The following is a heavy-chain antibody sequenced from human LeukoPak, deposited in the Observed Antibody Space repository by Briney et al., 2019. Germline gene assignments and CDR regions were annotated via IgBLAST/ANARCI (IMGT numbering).Heavy chain of an antibody. CDR3: ASEAAAAPPPHYYYYGMDV. J-gene: IGHJ6*02. CDR2: IYYSGST. Sequence: PSETLSLTCTVSGGSISSSSYYWGWIRQPPGKGLEWIGSIYYSGSTYYNPSLKSRVTISVDTSKNRFSLKLSSVTAADTAVYYCASEAAAAPPPHYYYYGMDVWGQGTTVTVSS. D-gene: IGHD6-13*01. CDR1: GGSISSSSYY. V-gene: IGHV4-39*07.